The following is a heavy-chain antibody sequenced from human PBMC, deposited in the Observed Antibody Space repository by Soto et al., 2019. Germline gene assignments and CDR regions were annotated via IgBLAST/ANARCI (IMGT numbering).Heavy chain of an antibody. CDR2: ISWNSGSI. CDR3: AKEGCSSTSCYGGGYYYYYMDV. J-gene: IGHJ6*03. D-gene: IGHD2-2*01. V-gene: IGHV3-9*01. Sequence: EVQLVESGGGLVQPGRSLRLSCAASGFTFDDYAMHWVRQAPGKGLEWVSGISWNSGSIGYADSVKGRFTISRDNAKNSLYLQMNSLRAEDTALYYCAKEGCSSTSCYGGGYYYYYMDVWGKGTTVTVSS. CDR1: GFTFDDYA.